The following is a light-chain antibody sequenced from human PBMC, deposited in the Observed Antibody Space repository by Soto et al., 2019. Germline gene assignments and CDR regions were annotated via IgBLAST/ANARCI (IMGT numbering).Light chain of an antibody. V-gene: IGKV3-15*01. CDR1: QSVSYN. CDR2: GAF. Sequence: EIVMTQSPATLSVSPGETATLSCRASQSVSYNLAWYQQKPGQGPRLLIYGAFTRATGIPARFSGSGSGTDFTLTISSLQSDEFAVYYCQQYKNWPPLTFGGGTKVEIK. J-gene: IGKJ4*01. CDR3: QQYKNWPPLT.